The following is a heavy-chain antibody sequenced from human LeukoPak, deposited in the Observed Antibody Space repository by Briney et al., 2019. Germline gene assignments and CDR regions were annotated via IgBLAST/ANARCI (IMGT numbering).Heavy chain of an antibody. D-gene: IGHD5-12*01. CDR1: GYSISSGYY. J-gene: IGHJ4*02. CDR2: IYHSGST. CDR3: ARGLYSGYDY. V-gene: IGHV4-38-2*02. Sequence: SETLSLTCTVSGYSISSGYYWGWIRQPPGKGLEWIGSIYHSGSTYYNPSLKSRVTISVDTSKNQFSLKLSSVTAADTAVYYSARGLYSGYDYWGQGTLVTVSS.